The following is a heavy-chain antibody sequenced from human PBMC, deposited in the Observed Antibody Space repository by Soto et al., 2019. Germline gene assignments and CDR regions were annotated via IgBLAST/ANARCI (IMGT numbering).Heavy chain of an antibody. CDR2: ISAYNGNT. J-gene: IGHJ4*02. V-gene: IGHV1-18*01. CDR3: ARDEFGDPGVY. D-gene: IGHD4-17*01. CDR1: GYTFTSYG. Sequence: QVQLVQSGAEVKKPGASVKVSCKASGYTFTSYGISWVRQAPGQGLEWLGWISAYNGNTNYAQKLQGRVTMTKDTSTSIAYRELRSLRSDDTAVYYCARDEFGDPGVYWGQGTLVTVSS.